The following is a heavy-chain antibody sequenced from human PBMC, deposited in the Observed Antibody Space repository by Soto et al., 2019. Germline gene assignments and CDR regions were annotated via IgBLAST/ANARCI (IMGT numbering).Heavy chain of an antibody. Sequence: SLRLSCAVSGFNFDDYAMHWVRQVPGKGLELVSGIILTGGSIGYADSVKGRFTISRDNDKKYLYLQMNSLRADDTALYYCANDQTIAAAGKGYGMDXWGQGTTGTVS. J-gene: IGHJ6*02. CDR1: GFNFDDYA. CDR2: IILTGGSI. CDR3: ANDQTIAAAGKGYGMDX. D-gene: IGHD6-13*01. V-gene: IGHV3-9*01.